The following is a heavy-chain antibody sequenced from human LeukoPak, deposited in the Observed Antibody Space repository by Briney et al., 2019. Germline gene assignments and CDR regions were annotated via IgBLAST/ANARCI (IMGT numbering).Heavy chain of an antibody. D-gene: IGHD2/OR15-2a*01. CDR1: GFTFSGYG. CDR2: ISYDGSNK. J-gene: IGHJ4*02. Sequence: GGSLRLSCAASGFTFSGYGMHWVRQAPGKGLEWVAVISYDGSNKYYADSVKGRFTISRDNSKNTLYLQMNSLRAEDTAVYYCAKEAATVLYYYFDYWGQGTLVTVSS. CDR3: AKEAATVLYYYFDY. V-gene: IGHV3-30*18.